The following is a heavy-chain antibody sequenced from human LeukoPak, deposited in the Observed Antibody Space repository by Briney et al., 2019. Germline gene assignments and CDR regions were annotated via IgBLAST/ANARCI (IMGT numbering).Heavy chain of an antibody. V-gene: IGHV4-34*01. CDR1: GGSFSGYY. J-gene: IGHJ4*02. CDR2: INHSGST. CDR3: ARDGYSYGYIY. Sequence: SETLSLTCPVYGGSFSGYYWSWIRQPPGKGLEWIGEINHSGSTNYNPSLKSRVTISVDTSKNQFSLKLSSVTAADTAVYYCARDGYSYGYIYWGQGTLVTVSS. D-gene: IGHD5-18*01.